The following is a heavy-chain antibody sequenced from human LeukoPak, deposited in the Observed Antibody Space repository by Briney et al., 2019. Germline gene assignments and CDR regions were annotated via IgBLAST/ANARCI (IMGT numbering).Heavy chain of an antibody. CDR2: IYYSGST. D-gene: IGHD3-16*02. V-gene: IGHV4-31*03. Sequence: SETLSLTCTVSGGSISSGGYYWSWIRQHPGKGLEWIGYIYYSGSTYYNPSLKSRVTISVDTSKNQFSLKLSSVTAADTAVYYCARESPYVWGSYLDYWGQGTLVTVSS. CDR1: GGSISSGGYY. CDR3: ARESPYVWGSYLDY. J-gene: IGHJ4*02.